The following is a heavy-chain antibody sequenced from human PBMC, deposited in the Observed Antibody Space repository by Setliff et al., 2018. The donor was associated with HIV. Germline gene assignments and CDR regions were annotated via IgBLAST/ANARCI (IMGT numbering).Heavy chain of an antibody. V-gene: IGHV4-39*01. Sequence: SETLSLTCTVSGGSINSGSYYWGWIRQPPEKGLEWIGTMFYSGSTYYNPSLKSRVTIFIDTSKNQFSLRLSSVTAADTAVYYCARVFPPIRGAPFGVPPGVFDIWGQGSMVTVSS. CDR1: GGSINSGSYY. CDR2: MFYSGST. D-gene: IGHD2-8*01. J-gene: IGHJ3*02. CDR3: ARVFPPIRGAPFGVPPGVFDI.